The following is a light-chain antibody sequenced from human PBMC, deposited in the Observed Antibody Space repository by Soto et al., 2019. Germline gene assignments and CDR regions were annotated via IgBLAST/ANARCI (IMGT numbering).Light chain of an antibody. J-gene: IGKJ5*01. V-gene: IGKV1-13*02. CDR3: QQVKAFPFT. CDR1: QGISSA. CDR2: DAS. Sequence: IQLIQAPSSLSASVGDRVSITCRASQGISSALAWYQHKPGKAPKILIYDASSLQSGVPSRFSGSESGTECTLTISSLQPEDFATYYCQQVKAFPFTFGQGTRLEIK.